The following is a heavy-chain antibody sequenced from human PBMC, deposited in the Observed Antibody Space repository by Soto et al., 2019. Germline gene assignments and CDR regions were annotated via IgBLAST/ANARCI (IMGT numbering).Heavy chain of an antibody. CDR2: IIPIFGTA. CDR3: ARPVGSSSWYSPYFDY. V-gene: IGHV1-69*13. CDR1: GGTFSSYA. Sequence: GASVKVSCKASGGTFSSYAISWVRQAPGQGLEWMGGIIPIFGTANYAQKFQGRVTITADESTSTAYMELSSLRSEDTAVYYCARPVGSSSWYSPYFDYWGPGTLVTVSS. J-gene: IGHJ4*02. D-gene: IGHD6-13*01.